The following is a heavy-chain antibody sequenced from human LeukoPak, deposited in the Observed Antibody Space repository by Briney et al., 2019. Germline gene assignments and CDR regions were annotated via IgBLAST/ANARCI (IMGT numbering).Heavy chain of an antibody. CDR3: AKGSRGTAMVIRGTGYYYMDV. CDR1: GFTFSSYE. J-gene: IGHJ6*03. CDR2: IRYDGSNK. D-gene: IGHD5-18*01. V-gene: IGHV3-30*02. Sequence: GGSLRLSCAASGFTFSSYEMNWVRQAPGKGLEWVAFIRYDGSNKYYADSVKGRFTISRDNSKNTLYLQMNSLRAEDTAVYYCAKGSRGTAMVIRGTGYYYMDVWGKGTTVTISS.